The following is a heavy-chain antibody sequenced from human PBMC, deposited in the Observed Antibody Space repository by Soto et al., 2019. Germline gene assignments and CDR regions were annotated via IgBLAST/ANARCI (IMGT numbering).Heavy chain of an antibody. CDR3: ARVKAPIMITFGGAPGAFDI. Sequence: PSETLSLTCAVYGGSFSGYYWSWIRQPPGKGLEWIGEINHSGSTNYNPSLKSRVTISVDTSKNQFSLKLSSVTAADTAVYYCARVKAPIMITFGGAPGAFDIWGQGTMVTVSS. CDR1: GGSFSGYY. D-gene: IGHD3-16*01. V-gene: IGHV4-34*01. J-gene: IGHJ3*02. CDR2: INHSGST.